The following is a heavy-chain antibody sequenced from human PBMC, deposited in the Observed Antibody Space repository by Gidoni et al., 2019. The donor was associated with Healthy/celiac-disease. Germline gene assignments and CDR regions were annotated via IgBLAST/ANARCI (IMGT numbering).Heavy chain of an antibody. CDR2: INPSGGST. J-gene: IGHJ6*02. CDR1: GYTFTTYY. D-gene: IGHD2-15*01. Sequence: QVQLVQSGAEVQKPGASVKVSCTASGYTFTTYYMHWVRQDPGQGLEWMGIINPSGGSTSYAKKFQGRVTMTRDTSTSTVYMELSSLRSEDTAVYYCARDWYCSGGSCYGDYGMDVWGQGTTVTVSS. V-gene: IGHV1-46*03. CDR3: ARDWYCSGGSCYGDYGMDV.